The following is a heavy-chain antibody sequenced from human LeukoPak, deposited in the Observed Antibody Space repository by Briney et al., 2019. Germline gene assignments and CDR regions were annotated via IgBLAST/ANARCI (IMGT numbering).Heavy chain of an antibody. Sequence: GGSLRLSCAASGFTFSSYGMHWVRQAPGKGLEWVAVIWYDGSNKYYADSVKGRFTISRDNSKSTLYLQMNSLRAEDTAVYFCARAPAWQWPRAIFDSWGQGTLVTVSS. V-gene: IGHV3-33*01. CDR2: IWYDGSNK. J-gene: IGHJ4*02. CDR3: ARAPAWQWPRAIFDS. D-gene: IGHD6-19*01. CDR1: GFTFSSYG.